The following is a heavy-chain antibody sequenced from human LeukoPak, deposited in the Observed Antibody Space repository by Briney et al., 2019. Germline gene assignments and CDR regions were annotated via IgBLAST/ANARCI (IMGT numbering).Heavy chain of an antibody. CDR2: ISSSSSYI. Sequence: GGSLRLSCAASGFTFSSYSMNWVRQAPGKGLEWVSSISSSSSYIYYADSVKGRFTISRDNAKNSLYLQMNSLRAEDTAVYYCARPQMATHPHPDAFDIWGQGTMVTVSS. CDR3: ARPQMATHPHPDAFDI. D-gene: IGHD5-24*01. CDR1: GFTFSSYS. J-gene: IGHJ3*02. V-gene: IGHV3-21*01.